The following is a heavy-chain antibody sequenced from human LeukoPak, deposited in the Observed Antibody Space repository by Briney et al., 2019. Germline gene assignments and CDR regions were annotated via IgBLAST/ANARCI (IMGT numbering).Heavy chain of an antibody. CDR2: ISAYNGNT. Sequence: ASVKVSCKASGYTFTGYYMHWVRQAPGQGLEWMGWISAYNGNTNYAQKLQGRVTMTTDTSTSTAYMELRSLRSDDTAVYYCAREYYGMDVWGQGTTVTVSS. V-gene: IGHV1-18*04. CDR3: AREYYGMDV. CDR1: GYTFTGYY. J-gene: IGHJ6*02.